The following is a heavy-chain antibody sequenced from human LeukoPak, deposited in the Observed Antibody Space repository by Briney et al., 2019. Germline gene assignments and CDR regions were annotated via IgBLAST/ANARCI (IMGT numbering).Heavy chain of an antibody. V-gene: IGHV3-33*01. CDR3: ARASRPIKKNRFDQ. D-gene: IGHD1-14*01. CDR1: GYTFSTYG. J-gene: IGHJ4*02. CDR2: KLSYRIRK. Sequence: PGGSLRLSCATSGYTFSTYGMEWVPPAPPKGLKWVAIKLSYRIRKYYADSGKGRFTISRDISSSTLYFEMNSLSAEDTAVYYCARASRPIKKNRFDQWGQGTLVTVSS.